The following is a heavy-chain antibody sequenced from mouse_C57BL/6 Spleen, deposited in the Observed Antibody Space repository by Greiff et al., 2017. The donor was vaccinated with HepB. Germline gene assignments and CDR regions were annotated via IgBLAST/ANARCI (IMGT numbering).Heavy chain of an antibody. V-gene: IGHV1-82*01. J-gene: IGHJ2*01. CDR2: IYPGDGDT. CDR1: GYAFSSSW. CDR3: ARRPLYGSSYDY. Sequence: QVQLQQSGPELVKPGASVKISCKASGYAFSSSWMNWVKQRPGKGLEWIGRIYPGDGDTNYNGKFKGKATLTADKSSSTAYMQLSSLTSEDSAVYFCARRPLYGSSYDYWGQGTTLTVSS. D-gene: IGHD1-1*01.